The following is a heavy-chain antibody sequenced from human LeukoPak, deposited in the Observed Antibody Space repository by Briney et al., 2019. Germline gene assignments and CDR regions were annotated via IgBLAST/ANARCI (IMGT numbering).Heavy chain of an antibody. D-gene: IGHD3-3*01. J-gene: IGHJ4*02. CDR2: ISGSGGST. CDR1: RFTFSSYA. CDR3: XXVVAVDFPMTDHDY. V-gene: IGHV3-23*01. Sequence: GGSLRLSCAASRFTFSSYAMSWVRQAPGKGLEWVSAISGSGGSTYYADSVKGRFTISRDNSKNTLYLQMNSLRAEDTAVYYXXXVVAVDFPMTDHDYWGQGTLVTVSS.